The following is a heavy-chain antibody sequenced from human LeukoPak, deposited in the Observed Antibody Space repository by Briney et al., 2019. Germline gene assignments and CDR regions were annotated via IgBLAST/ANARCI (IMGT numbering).Heavy chain of an antibody. D-gene: IGHD6-19*01. Sequence: GGSLRLSCAGSGFTFSSYAMSWVRQAPGKGLEWVSTISGSGGAGTYYADSVKGRFTISRDNSKNTLFLQMNSLRAEDTAVFYCAKRSGYTTGWFFDFWGQGTLVTVSS. CDR2: ISGSGGAGT. CDR3: AKRSGYTTGWFFDF. CDR1: GFTFSSYA. V-gene: IGHV3-23*01. J-gene: IGHJ4*02.